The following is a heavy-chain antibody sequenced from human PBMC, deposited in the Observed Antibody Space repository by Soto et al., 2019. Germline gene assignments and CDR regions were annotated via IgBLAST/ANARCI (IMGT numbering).Heavy chain of an antibody. J-gene: IGHJ4*02. Sequence: QVQLVESGGGVVQPGRSLRLSCVASGFTFSSYGMHWVRQAPGKGLEWVAIISYDGSNTYYADSVKGRFTSSRDNSKNTLYLKMNSLAAEYTSVYYCAKEGGLSGSYYISSSYYFDYWGQGTLVTVSS. CDR1: GFTFSSYG. V-gene: IGHV3-30*18. CDR2: ISYDGSNT. CDR3: AKEGGLSGSYYISSSYYFDY. D-gene: IGHD1-26*01.